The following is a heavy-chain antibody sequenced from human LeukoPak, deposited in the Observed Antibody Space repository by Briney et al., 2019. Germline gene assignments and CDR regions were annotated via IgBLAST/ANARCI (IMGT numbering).Heavy chain of an antibody. J-gene: IGHJ6*02. D-gene: IGHD3-3*01. V-gene: IGHV1-69*06. CDR3: ARDSKAAELTICGVKYYYGMDV. CDR2: ITPVCGTT. Sequence: GASVKVSCKASGCTFSRYTINWVRLAPGQGLEWTGGITPVCGTTNYAQKFQGRVTITADKSTSTAYMELSSLRSEDTAVYYCARDSKAAELTICGVKYYYGMDVWGQGTTVIVSS. CDR1: GCTFSRYT.